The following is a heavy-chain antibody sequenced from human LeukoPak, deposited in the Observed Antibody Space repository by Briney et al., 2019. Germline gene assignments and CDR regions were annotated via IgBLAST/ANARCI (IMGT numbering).Heavy chain of an antibody. J-gene: IGHJ4*02. D-gene: IGHD3-9*01. V-gene: IGHV3-30*18. CDR3: AKVDDISAVFDY. Sequence: GGSLRLSCAASGFTFSSYGMHWVRQAPGKGLEWVAVISYDGSNKYYADSVKGRFTIPRDNSENTLYLQMNSLRAEDTAVYYCAKVDDISAVFDYWGQGTLVTVSS. CDR1: GFTFSSYG. CDR2: ISYDGSNK.